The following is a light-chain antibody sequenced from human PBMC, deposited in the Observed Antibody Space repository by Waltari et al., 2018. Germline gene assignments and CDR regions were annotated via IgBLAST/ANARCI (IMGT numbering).Light chain of an antibody. V-gene: IGKV1-39*01. CDR1: ENVNNY. CDR2: KAS. J-gene: IGKJ4*01. CDR3: QHNYGTPLT. Sequence: DIQMTQSPSSLSASVGARVTITCRASENVNNYLNWYQQKPGKAPKLLIYKASTLQSGVPSRFSGSGSGTDYTFTISSLQSEDVATYYCQHNYGTPLTFGGGTKVEIK.